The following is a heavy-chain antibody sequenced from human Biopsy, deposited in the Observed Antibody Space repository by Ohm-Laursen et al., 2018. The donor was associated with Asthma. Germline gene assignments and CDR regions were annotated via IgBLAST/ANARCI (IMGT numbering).Heavy chain of an antibody. Sequence: SVKVSCNASGVALSGYTFEWVRQARGLGLEWIAWIVFASGATNYAQNFQDRLTVTRDMSAGSVSMELRGLSSTDAAVYYCAAGRTSLQGESLIWGQGTLVTVSS. J-gene: IGHJ4*02. CDR3: AAGRTSLQGESLI. CDR2: IVFASGAT. V-gene: IGHV1-58*01. D-gene: IGHD2/OR15-2a*01. CDR1: GVALSGYT.